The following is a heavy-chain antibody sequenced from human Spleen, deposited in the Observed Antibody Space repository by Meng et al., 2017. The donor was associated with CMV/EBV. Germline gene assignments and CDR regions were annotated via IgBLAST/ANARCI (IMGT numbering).Heavy chain of an antibody. J-gene: IGHJ4*02. Sequence: GDTVSSNRAAWNWIRQSPSRGLEWLGRTYYRSKWYNDYAVSVKSRIILNPDTSKKQFSLQLNSVIPEDTTVYDCARDSHDFWSGCDYWGQGTLVTVSS. D-gene: IGHD3-3*01. CDR3: ARDSHDFWSGCDY. CDR2: TYYRSKWYN. CDR1: GDTVSSNRAA. V-gene: IGHV6-1*01.